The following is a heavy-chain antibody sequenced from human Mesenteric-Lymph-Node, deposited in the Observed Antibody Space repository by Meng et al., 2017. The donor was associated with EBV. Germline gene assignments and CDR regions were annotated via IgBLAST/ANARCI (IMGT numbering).Heavy chain of an antibody. CDR3: ATGERSGYVAH. V-gene: IGHV4-4*02. J-gene: IGHJ5*02. CDR2: IFHSGIT. CDR1: GGSIDSSNW. D-gene: IGHD5-12*01. Sequence: QGQLPRSGPGVVRPSGTLSLTCAVSGGSIDSSNWWSWVRQPPGKGLEWIGEIFHSGITNYNPSLKNRVIMSVDKSTNQFSLNLISVTAADTATYYCATGERSGYVAHWGQGTLVTVSS.